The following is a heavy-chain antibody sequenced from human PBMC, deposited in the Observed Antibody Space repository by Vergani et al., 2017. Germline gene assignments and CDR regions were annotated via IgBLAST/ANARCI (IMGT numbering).Heavy chain of an antibody. J-gene: IGHJ4*02. Sequence: VQLVESGGGLVQPGGSLRLSCAASGFTFSSYAISWVRQAPGQGLEWMGGIIPIFGTANYAQKFQGRVTITADEATSTAYMELSSLRSEDTAVYYCAGVPKPMFWSGYLRGYYVDYWGQGTLVTVSS. CDR2: IIPIFGTA. CDR3: AGVPKPMFWSGYLRGYYVDY. CDR1: GFTFSSYA. V-gene: IGHV1-69*01. D-gene: IGHD3-3*01.